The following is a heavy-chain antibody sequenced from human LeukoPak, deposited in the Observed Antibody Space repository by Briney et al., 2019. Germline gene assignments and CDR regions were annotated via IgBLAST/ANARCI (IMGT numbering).Heavy chain of an antibody. CDR1: GGSISNYY. V-gene: IGHV4-59*01. Sequence: SETLSLTCTVSGGSISNYYWSWIRQPPGKGLEWIGYISYTGNTAYNPSLKSRVPISVNTPKTQLTLKLSSVTAADTAVYFCTRDRRDGYNYLALWGQGTLVTVSS. CDR2: ISYTGNT. CDR3: TRDRRDGYNYLAL. J-gene: IGHJ4*02. D-gene: IGHD5-24*01.